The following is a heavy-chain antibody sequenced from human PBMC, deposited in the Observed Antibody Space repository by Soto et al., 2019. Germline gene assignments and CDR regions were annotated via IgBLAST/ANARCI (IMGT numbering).Heavy chain of an antibody. J-gene: IGHJ4*02. Sequence: SETLSLTCAVYGGSFSGYYWSWIRQPPGKGLEWIGEINHSRSTNYNPSLKSRVTISVDTSKNQFSLKLSSVTAADTAVYYCARRRRGYDIGKYYFDYWGQGTLVTLSS. CDR3: ARRRRGYDIGKYYFDY. CDR1: GGSFSGYY. CDR2: INHSRST. V-gene: IGHV4-34*01. D-gene: IGHD5-12*01.